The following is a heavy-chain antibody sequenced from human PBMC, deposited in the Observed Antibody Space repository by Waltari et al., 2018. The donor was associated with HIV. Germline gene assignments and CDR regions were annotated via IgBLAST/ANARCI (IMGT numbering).Heavy chain of an antibody. CDR2: IWYDGENK. V-gene: IGHV3-33*01. CDR1: GFTFSNFA. Sequence: QVQLVESGGGVVQPGRSLRLPCAASGFTFSNFAMHWVRQAPGKGREWVAVIWYDGENKYYADSVKGRFTISRDNSKNTLYLQMNSLRVEDTAVYYCARGGYYYDISGYYHYWGQGTLVTVSS. CDR3: ARGGYYYDISGYYHY. D-gene: IGHD3-22*01. J-gene: IGHJ4*02.